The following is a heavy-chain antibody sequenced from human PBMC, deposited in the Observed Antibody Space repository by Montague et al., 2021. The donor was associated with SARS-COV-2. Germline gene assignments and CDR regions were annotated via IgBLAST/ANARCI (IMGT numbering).Heavy chain of an antibody. Sequence: SETLSLTCTVSGGSIGNWTYYWGWVRQPPGKGLEWIGENNFKGITNYTPSLKSRVTISGDTSKRQFSLILKNVTAADTAVYYCALARGSGYCPLWGQGSLVIVSS. D-gene: IGHD5-12*01. CDR2: NNFKGIT. J-gene: IGHJ4*02. CDR1: GGSIGNWTYY. V-gene: IGHV4-39*07. CDR3: ALARGSGYCPL.